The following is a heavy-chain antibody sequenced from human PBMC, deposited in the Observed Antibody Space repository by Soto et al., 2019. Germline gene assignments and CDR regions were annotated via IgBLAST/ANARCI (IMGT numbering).Heavy chain of an antibody. CDR1: GYTFTRYG. V-gene: IGHV1-18*01. CDR3: SMVDVYVTPSPQDV. Sequence: QVQLVQSGAEVKNPGASVKVSCKASGYTFTRYGIVWARQAPEQVLEWMGWINTYNGNTKYAQNVQGRVTLTTDTSTSTAYMELRSLRSHDTAIYYCSMVDVYVTPSPQDVWGQWTTVSVSS. J-gene: IGHJ6*02. CDR2: INTYNGNT. D-gene: IGHD3-16*01.